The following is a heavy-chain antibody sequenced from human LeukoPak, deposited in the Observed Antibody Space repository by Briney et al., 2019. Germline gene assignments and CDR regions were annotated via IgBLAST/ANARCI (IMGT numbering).Heavy chain of an antibody. Sequence: GGSLRLSCAASGFTFSTYCMSWVRQAPGKGLEWVANIKQDGGEKYYVDSVKGRFTISRDNAKNSLYLQMNSLRAEDTAVYYCAKVGMITFGGLIAIGVRGPFDYWGQGTLVTVSS. CDR2: IKQDGGEK. CDR3: AKVGMITFGGLIAIGVRGPFDY. CDR1: GFTFSTYC. D-gene: IGHD3-16*02. V-gene: IGHV3-7*01. J-gene: IGHJ4*02.